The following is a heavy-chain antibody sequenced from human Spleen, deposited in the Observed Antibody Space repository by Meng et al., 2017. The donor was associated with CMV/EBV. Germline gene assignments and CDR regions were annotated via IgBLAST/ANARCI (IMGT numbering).Heavy chain of an antibody. J-gene: IGHJ4*02. Sequence: FIFISYANAWVRPAPGKALEWLASISSNSVYKYYADSLKGRFTISRDNAKTSLFLQLNSLRAEDTAVYYCARVHGGFMVAQGFFDYWGPGTLVTVSS. CDR3: ARVHGGFMVAQGFFDY. CDR1: FIFISYA. V-gene: IGHV3-21*01. CDR2: ISSNSVYK. D-gene: IGHD3-16*01.